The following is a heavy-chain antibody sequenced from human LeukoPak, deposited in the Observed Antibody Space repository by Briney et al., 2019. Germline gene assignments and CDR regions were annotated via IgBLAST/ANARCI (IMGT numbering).Heavy chain of an antibody. D-gene: IGHD2-2*01. Sequence: KPSETLSLTCTVSGGSVSSGSYYWSWIRQPPGKGLEWTGYIYYSGSTNYNPSLKSRVTISVDTSKNQFSLKLSSVTAADTAVYYCAREEASYCSSTNCYGIDYWGQGTLVTVSS. V-gene: IGHV4-61*01. J-gene: IGHJ4*02. CDR3: AREEASYCSSTNCYGIDY. CDR2: IYYSGST. CDR1: GGSVSSGSYY.